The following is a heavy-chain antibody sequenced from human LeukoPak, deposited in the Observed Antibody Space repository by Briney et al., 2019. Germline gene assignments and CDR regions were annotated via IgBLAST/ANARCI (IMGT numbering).Heavy chain of an antibody. D-gene: IGHD5-12*01. J-gene: IGHJ4*02. CDR2: ISSGSTI. CDR3: ARAVGYSGFSDY. CDR1: GFTFSSYE. V-gene: IGHV3-48*03. Sequence: GGSLRLSCAASGFTFSSYEMNWVRQAPGKGLEWVSYISSGSTIYYADSVKGRFTISRDNAKNSLYLQMNSLRAEDTAVYYCARAVGYSGFSDYWGQGTLVTVSS.